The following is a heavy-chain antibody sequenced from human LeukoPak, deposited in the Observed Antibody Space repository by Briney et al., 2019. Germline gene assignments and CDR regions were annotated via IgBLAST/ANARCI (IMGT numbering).Heavy chain of an antibody. CDR2: ITSSGGTT. CDR1: GFTFSSSE. J-gene: IGHJ4*02. CDR3: ARDSLRYFDWLFHAPDY. D-gene: IGHD3-9*01. Sequence: GGSLRLSCAASGFTFSSSEMNWVRQAPGKGLEWVSYITSSGGTTYYADSVKGRFTISRDNARNSLFLHMNSLRAEDTAVYYCARDSLRYFDWLFHAPDYWGQGTLVTVSS. V-gene: IGHV3-48*03.